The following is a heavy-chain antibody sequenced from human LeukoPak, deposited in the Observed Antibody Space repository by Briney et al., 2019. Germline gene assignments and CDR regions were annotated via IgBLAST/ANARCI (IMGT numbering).Heavy chain of an antibody. D-gene: IGHD3-10*01. CDR2: ISSSGSTI. CDR1: GFTFSDYY. Sequence: PGGSLRLSCAASGFTFSDYYMSWIRQAPGKGLEWVSYISSSGSTIYYADSVKGRFTISRDNSKNTLYLQMNSLRAEDTAVYYCAKAQLPVVRGVIMDFDYWGQGTLVTVSS. V-gene: IGHV3-11*01. CDR3: AKAQLPVVRGVIMDFDY. J-gene: IGHJ4*02.